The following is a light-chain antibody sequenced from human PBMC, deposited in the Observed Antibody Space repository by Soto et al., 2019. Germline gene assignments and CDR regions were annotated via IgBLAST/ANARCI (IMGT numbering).Light chain of an antibody. CDR3: QQSYSTPSIT. CDR1: QSISSY. J-gene: IGKJ5*01. V-gene: IGKV1-39*01. Sequence: DIQMTQSPSSLSASVGDRVTITCRASQSISSYLNWYQQKPGKAPKLLIYAASSLQSGVPSRFSGSGSGTDFTLTISSLQPEDFATYYCQQSYSTPSITGGQGTRLEIK. CDR2: AAS.